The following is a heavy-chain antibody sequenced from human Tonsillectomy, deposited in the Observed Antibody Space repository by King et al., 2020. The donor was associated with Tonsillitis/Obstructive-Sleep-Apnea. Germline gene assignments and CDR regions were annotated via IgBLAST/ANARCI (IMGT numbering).Heavy chain of an antibody. Sequence: VQLVESGGGVVQPGRSLRLSCAASGFTFSSSALHWVRQAPGKGLEWVAVISFDGNNKYYVDSVEGRFSISRDNSKNTLYLQMNSLRAEDTAVYYCAGETYSGSWGVWKYWGQGTLVTVSS. J-gene: IGHJ4*02. D-gene: IGHD6-6*01. CDR2: ISFDGNNK. CDR1: GFTFSSSA. CDR3: AGETYSGSWGVWKY. V-gene: IGHV3-30*04.